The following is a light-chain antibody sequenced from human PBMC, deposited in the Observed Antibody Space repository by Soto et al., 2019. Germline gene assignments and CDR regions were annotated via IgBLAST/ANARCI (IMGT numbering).Light chain of an antibody. J-gene: IGKJ3*01. CDR2: DAS. V-gene: IGKV3D-15*01. CDR3: QHYNSLPT. Sequence: EIVMTQSPATLSVSPGEGATLSCRASQSVSSNLAWYQQKPGQAPRLLIYDASTRATCVPARFSGYGSGTDFILTISSLQSEDSARYYCQHYNSLPTFGPGTKGEIK. CDR1: QSVSSN.